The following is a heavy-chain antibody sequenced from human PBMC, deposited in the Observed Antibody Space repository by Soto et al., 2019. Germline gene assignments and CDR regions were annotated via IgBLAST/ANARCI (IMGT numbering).Heavy chain of an antibody. J-gene: IGHJ4*02. CDR2: ISAYNGNT. CDR1: GYTFTSYG. Sequence: GASVKVSCKASGYTFTSYGISWVRQAPGQGLEWMGWISAYNGNTNYAQKLQGRVTMTTDTSTSTAYMELRSLRSDDTAVYYCARTQARRDYDSLDYWGQGTLVTVSS. CDR3: ARTQARRDYDSLDY. V-gene: IGHV1-18*01. D-gene: IGHD3-22*01.